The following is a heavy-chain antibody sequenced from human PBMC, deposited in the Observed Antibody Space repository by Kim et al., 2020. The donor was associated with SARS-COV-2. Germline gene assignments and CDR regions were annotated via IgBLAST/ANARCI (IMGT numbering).Heavy chain of an antibody. Sequence: GGSLRLSCAASGFTFSSYAMHWVRQAPGKGLEWVAVISYDGSNKYYADSVKGRFTISRDNSKNTLYLQMNSLRAEDTAVYYCARDRITMVRGVDYWGQGTLVTVSS. D-gene: IGHD3-10*01. CDR2: ISYDGSNK. V-gene: IGHV3-30*04. J-gene: IGHJ4*02. CDR1: GFTFSSYA. CDR3: ARDRITMVRGVDY.